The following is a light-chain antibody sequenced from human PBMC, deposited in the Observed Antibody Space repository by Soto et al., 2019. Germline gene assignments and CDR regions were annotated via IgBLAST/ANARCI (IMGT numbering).Light chain of an antibody. V-gene: IGKV3-20*01. CDR1: QSVSSNY. CDR3: QQYGSSPRT. Sequence: DIVLTQSPGTLSLSPGERATLSCRASQSVSSNYLAWYQQKPGQDPRLLIYGASTRATGVPDRFSGSGSGTDFTLTISRLEPEDFAVYYCQQYGSSPRTLGQGTKVDIK. J-gene: IGKJ1*01. CDR2: GAS.